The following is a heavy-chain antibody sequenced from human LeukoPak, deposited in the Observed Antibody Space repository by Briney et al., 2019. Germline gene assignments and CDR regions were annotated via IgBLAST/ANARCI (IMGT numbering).Heavy chain of an antibody. Sequence: SETLSLTCNVSGGSFISGIYYWGWVRQPPGKGLEWIACISYRGSTYYNQSLKSRVTISVDTSKKQFSLKVTSVTAADTAVYYCARLLPIAAAGGHYFDYWGQGTLVTVSS. CDR2: ISYRGST. V-gene: IGHV4-39*01. D-gene: IGHD6-13*01. J-gene: IGHJ4*02. CDR1: GGSFISGIYY. CDR3: ARLLPIAAAGGHYFDY.